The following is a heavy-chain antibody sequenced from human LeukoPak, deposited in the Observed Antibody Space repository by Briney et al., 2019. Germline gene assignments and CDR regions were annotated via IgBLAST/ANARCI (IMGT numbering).Heavy chain of an antibody. CDR1: GCTFSDYA. J-gene: IGHJ4*02. Sequence: GGSLRLSCAASGCTFSDYARTWVRQAPGKGLEWVSTITGGGYTYSAYSVKGRFTVSIDNSKNTSHPQMKGMRPEDPAVYSCAQVGASGAILKYYFDYSGQGSLVSASS. D-gene: IGHD4/OR15-4a*01. CDR2: ITGGGYT. CDR3: AQVGASGAILKYYFDY. V-gene: IGHV3-23*01.